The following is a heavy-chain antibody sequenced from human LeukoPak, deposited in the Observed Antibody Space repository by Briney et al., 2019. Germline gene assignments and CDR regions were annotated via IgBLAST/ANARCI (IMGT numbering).Heavy chain of an antibody. CDR2: ISYDGSNK. CDR1: GFTFSSYG. D-gene: IGHD6-13*01. V-gene: IGHV3-30*18. J-gene: IGHJ6*04. CDR3: AKDQAAVDSSWQVWYYYYGMDV. Sequence: PGGSLRLSCAASGFTFSSYGMHWVRQAPGKGLEWVAVISYDGSNKYYADSVKGRFTISRDNSKNTLYLQMNSLRAEGTAVYYCAKDQAAVDSSWQVWYYYYGMDVWGKGTTVTVSS.